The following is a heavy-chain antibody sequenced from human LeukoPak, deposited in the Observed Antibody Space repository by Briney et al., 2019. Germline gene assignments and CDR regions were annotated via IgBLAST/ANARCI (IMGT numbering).Heavy chain of an antibody. CDR2: INPNSGGT. CDR1: GYTFTGYY. CDR3: ARDRAPFQETSFGY. V-gene: IGHV1-2*02. Sequence: ASVKVSCKASGYTFTGYYIHWVRQAPGQGLEWMGWINPNSGGTNYAQRFQGRVTMTRDTSITTAYMELSRLRSDDTAVYYCARDRAPFQETSFGYWGQGTLVTVSS. D-gene: IGHD1-14*01. J-gene: IGHJ4*02.